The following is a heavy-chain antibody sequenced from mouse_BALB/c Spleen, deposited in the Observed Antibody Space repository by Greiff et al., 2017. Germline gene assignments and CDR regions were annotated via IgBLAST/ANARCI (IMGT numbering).Heavy chain of an antibody. CDR1: GYTFTSYW. V-gene: IGHV1-7*01. CDR3: ARYRYDVYAMDY. Sequence: VQLQQSGAELAKPGASVKMSCKASGYTFTSYWLHWVKQRPGQGLEWIGYINPSTGYTEYNQKFKDKATLTADKSSSTAYMQLSSLTSEDSAVHYCARYRYDVYAMDYWGQGTSVTVSS. J-gene: IGHJ4*01. CDR2: INPSTGYT. D-gene: IGHD2-14*01.